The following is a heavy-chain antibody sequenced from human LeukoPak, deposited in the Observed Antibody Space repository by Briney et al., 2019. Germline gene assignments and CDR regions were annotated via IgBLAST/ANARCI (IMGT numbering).Heavy chain of an antibody. J-gene: IGHJ4*02. CDR3: ARAGSSAWTNFDY. CDR1: GFTFSSHW. CDR2: IWYDGSNK. D-gene: IGHD6-19*01. V-gene: IGHV3-33*08. Sequence: GGSLRLSCAASGFTFSSHWMHWARQAPGKGLEWVAVIWYDGSNKYYADSVKGRFTISRDNSKNTLYLQMNSLRAEDTAVYYCARAGSSAWTNFDYWGQGTLVTVSS.